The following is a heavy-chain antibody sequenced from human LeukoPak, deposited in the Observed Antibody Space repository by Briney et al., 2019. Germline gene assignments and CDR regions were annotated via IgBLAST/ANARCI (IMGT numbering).Heavy chain of an antibody. V-gene: IGHV4-39*07. CDR2: INHSGST. CDR3: ARDGSEAAAGLDY. CDR1: GGSISSSSYY. Sequence: SETLSLTCTVSGGSISSSSYYWSWIRQPPGKGLEWIGEINHSGSTNYNPSLKSRVTISVDTSKNQFSLKLSSVTAADTAVYYCARDGSEAAAGLDYWGQGTLVTVSS. J-gene: IGHJ4*02. D-gene: IGHD6-13*01.